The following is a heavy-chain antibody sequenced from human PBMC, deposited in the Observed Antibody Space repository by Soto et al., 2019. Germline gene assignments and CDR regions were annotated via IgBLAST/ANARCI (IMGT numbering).Heavy chain of an antibody. V-gene: IGHV4-59*08. J-gene: IGHJ6*03. CDR1: GGSISSYY. D-gene: IGHD3-10*01. Sequence: SETLSLTCTVSGGSISSYYWSWIRQPPGKGLEWVGYIYYSGSTNYNPSLKSRVTISVDTSKNQFSLKLSSVTAADTAVYYCARLAMVRGVPYYYMDVWGKGTTVTVSS. CDR3: ARLAMVRGVPYYYMDV. CDR2: IYYSGST.